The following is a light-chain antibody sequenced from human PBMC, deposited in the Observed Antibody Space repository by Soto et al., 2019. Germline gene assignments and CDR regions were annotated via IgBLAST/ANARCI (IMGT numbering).Light chain of an antibody. CDR2: KAS. CDR3: QQYNSYWT. CDR1: QSISSW. V-gene: IGKV1-5*03. J-gene: IGKJ1*01. Sequence: PSTLSASVGDRVTITCRASQSISSWLAWYQQKPGKAPKLLIYKASSLESGVPSRFSGSGSGTEFTLTISSLQPDDFATYYCQQYNSYWTFGQGTKVDIK.